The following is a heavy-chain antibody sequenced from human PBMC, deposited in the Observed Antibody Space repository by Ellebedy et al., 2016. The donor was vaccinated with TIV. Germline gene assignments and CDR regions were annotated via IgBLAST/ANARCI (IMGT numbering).Heavy chain of an antibody. Sequence: GESLKISXKGSGYSFTSYWIGWVRQMPGKGLEWMGIIYPGDSDTRYSPSFQGQVTISADKSISTAYLQWSSLKASDTAMYYCARIGLGPGVPKRLLLLYYGMDVWGQGTTVTVSS. D-gene: IGHD2/OR15-2a*01. J-gene: IGHJ6*02. CDR3: ARIGLGPGVPKRLLLLYYGMDV. CDR1: GYSFTSYW. V-gene: IGHV5-51*01. CDR2: IYPGDSDT.